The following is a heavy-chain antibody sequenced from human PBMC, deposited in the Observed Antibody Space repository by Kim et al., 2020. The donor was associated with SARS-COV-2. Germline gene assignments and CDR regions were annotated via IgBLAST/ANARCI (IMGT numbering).Heavy chain of an antibody. D-gene: IGHD3-10*01. V-gene: IGHV4-34*01. CDR3: ARTLGSFGVNWFDP. J-gene: IGHJ5*02. Sequence: TPSRKSRVTRSVDTSKNQFSLKLSSVTAADTAVYYCARTLGSFGVNWFDPWGQGTLVTVSS.